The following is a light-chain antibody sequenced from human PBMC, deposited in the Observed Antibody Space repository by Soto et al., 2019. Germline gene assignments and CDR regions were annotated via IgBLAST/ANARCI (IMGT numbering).Light chain of an antibody. Sequence: AIQMTQSPFSLSASVGDRVTITCRASQDIRDEVGWYQQKPGKAPKLLISAASNLQSGVPSRFSGSGSATDYTLTISSLQPEDFATYYCQQDYGYPRTFGQGTKVESK. V-gene: IGKV1-6*01. J-gene: IGKJ1*01. CDR3: QQDYGYPRT. CDR1: QDIRDE. CDR2: AAS.